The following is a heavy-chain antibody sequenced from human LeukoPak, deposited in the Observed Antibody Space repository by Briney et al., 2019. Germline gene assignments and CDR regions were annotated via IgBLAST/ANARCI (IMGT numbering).Heavy chain of an antibody. Sequence: GGSLRLSCTASGFTFTSYGMNWVRQAPGKGLEWLSFMDTSGSHIYYGDSLTGRVTSSRENAKTSLYLQTHGLTAEDTAVYYCARGRSITLLRGVAMSDGFDIWGQGAMVTVSS. J-gene: IGHJ3*02. D-gene: IGHD3-10*01. CDR2: MDTSGSHI. CDR1: GFTFTSYG. V-gene: IGHV3-21*01. CDR3: ARGRSITLLRGVAMSDGFDI.